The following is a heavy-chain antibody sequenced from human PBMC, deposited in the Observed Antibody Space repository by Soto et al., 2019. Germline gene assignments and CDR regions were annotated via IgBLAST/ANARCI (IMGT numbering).Heavy chain of an antibody. J-gene: IGHJ4*02. CDR2: ISAYNGNT. D-gene: IGHD6-13*01. Sequence: RASVKVSWKASGYAITSYGISWVRQTPGQGLEWMGWISAYNGNTNYAQKLQGRVTMTTDTSTSTAYMELRSLRSDDTAVYYCARSGSSSWRDFDYWGQGTLVTVSS. V-gene: IGHV1-18*01. CDR3: ARSGSSSWRDFDY. CDR1: GYAITSYG.